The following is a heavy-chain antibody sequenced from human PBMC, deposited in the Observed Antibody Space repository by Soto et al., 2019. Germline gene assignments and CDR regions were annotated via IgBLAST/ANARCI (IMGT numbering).Heavy chain of an antibody. CDR1: AFRFGSDW. D-gene: IGHD6-19*01. CDR2: INHDGSEK. CDR3: ARGGGWLLDI. V-gene: IGHV3-7*01. Sequence: EVQLVESGGGLVQPGGSLRLSCAASAFRFGSDWMSWVRQAPGKGPEWVAIINHDGSEKYYVESVKGRFSISRDNAKGSLALQMNSLRAEDTAVYYCARGGGWLLDIWGQGTQVIVSS. J-gene: IGHJ4*02.